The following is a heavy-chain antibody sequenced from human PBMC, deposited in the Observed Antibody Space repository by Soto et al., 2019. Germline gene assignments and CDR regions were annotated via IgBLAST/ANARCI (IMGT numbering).Heavy chain of an antibody. D-gene: IGHD1-1*01. V-gene: IGHV4-59*01. CDR3: ARDMGPTGAFDI. CDR1: GGSISSYY. CDR2: IYYSGST. Sequence: SETLSLTCTVSGGSISSYYWSWIRQPPGKGLEWIGYIYYSGSTNYNPFLKSRVTISVDTSKNQFSLKLSSVTAADTAVYYCARDMGPTGAFDIWGQGTMVTVSS. J-gene: IGHJ3*02.